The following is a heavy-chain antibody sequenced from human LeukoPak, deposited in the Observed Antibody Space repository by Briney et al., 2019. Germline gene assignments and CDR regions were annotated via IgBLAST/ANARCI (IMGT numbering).Heavy chain of an antibody. D-gene: IGHD2/OR15-2a*01. V-gene: IGHV3-74*01. CDR3: TSFYETN. J-gene: IGHJ4*02. Sequence: GGSLRLSCAASGYIFTKYWMHWVRQAPGKGLVWVSHVNSDGSATSYADSVKGRFTISRDNAKNTVYLHMNSLRVEDTAVYYCTSFYETNWGQGTLVTVSS. CDR2: VNSDGSAT. CDR1: GYIFTKYW.